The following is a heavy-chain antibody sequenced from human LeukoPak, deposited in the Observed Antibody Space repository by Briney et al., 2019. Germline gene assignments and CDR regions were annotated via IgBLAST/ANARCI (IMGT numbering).Heavy chain of an antibody. J-gene: IGHJ5*01. D-gene: IGHD6-13*01. CDR1: GFTFSSYA. CDR3: ARAYSSSWYDF. CDR2: ISSSGSGGST. Sequence: GGSLRLSCAASGFTFSSYAMSWVRQAPGKGLEWVSGISSSGSGGSTYYADSVKSRFTISRDNSKTTLYLQINSVRAEDTAVYYCARAYSSSWYDFWGQGTLVTVSS. V-gene: IGHV3-23*01.